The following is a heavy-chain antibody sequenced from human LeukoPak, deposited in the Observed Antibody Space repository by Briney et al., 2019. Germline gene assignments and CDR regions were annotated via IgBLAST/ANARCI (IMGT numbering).Heavy chain of an antibody. J-gene: IGHJ4*02. D-gene: IGHD2-8*01. CDR3: AKEDSWYYFDY. V-gene: IGHV3-23*01. CDR2: ISGSGDST. CDR1: GFTFSSYA. Sequence: PGGSLRLSCAASGFTFSSYAMTWVRQAPGKGLEWVSAISGSGDSTYYADSVKGRFTISRDNSKKTLYLQMNSLRAEGTAVYYCAKEDSWYYFDYWGQGTLVTVSS.